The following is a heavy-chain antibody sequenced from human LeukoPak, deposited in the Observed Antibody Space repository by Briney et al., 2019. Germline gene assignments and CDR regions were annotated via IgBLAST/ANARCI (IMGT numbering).Heavy chain of an antibody. Sequence: GASVTVSCTASGGTFSNYALSWVRRAPGQGLEWMGGIVSLFGTANYAQKFQGRVTITADESTSTAYMELGSLRSEDTAVYYCARGRFSTPKTKRTYDYYGMDVWGQGTTVTVSS. CDR1: GGTFSNYA. CDR2: IVSLFGTA. CDR3: ARGRFSTPKTKRTYDYYGMDV. V-gene: IGHV1-69*13. J-gene: IGHJ6*02.